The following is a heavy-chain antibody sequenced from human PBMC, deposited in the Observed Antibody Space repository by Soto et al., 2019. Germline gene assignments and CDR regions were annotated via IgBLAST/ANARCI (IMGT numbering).Heavy chain of an antibody. CDR1: GFIVSSNY. Sequence: EVQLVESGGSLVQPGGSLRLSCAASGFIVSSNYMSWVHQAPGKGLEWVSVIYSGGSTYYADSVKGRFTISRDISKNTLYLQMNSLRAEDTAVYYCARASRVPTAMPNFWGQGTLVTVSS. CDR2: IYSGGST. D-gene: IGHD5-18*01. V-gene: IGHV3-66*01. J-gene: IGHJ4*02. CDR3: ARASRVPTAMPNF.